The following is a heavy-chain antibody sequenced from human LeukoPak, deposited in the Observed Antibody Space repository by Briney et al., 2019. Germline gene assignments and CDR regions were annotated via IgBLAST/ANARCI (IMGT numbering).Heavy chain of an antibody. D-gene: IGHD3-10*01. CDR2: ILPDGRDT. V-gene: IGHV1-2*02. CDR1: GYTFAAHH. Sequence: ASVKVSCKASGYTFAAHHIHWVRQAPGQGLEWMGWILPDGRDTKYSQKFQDRMTLTTDTSTNIAYMELSRLNPDDTAVYYCSGRYGPGPVWGQGTLMSASP. J-gene: IGHJ4*02. CDR3: SGRYGPGPV.